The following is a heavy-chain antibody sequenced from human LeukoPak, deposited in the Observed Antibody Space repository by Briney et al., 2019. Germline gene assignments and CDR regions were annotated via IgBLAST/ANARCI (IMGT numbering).Heavy chain of an antibody. D-gene: IGHD4-17*01. CDR3: AKGGATVIDY. CDR1: GFTFSNYW. V-gene: IGHV3-74*01. J-gene: IGHJ4*02. CDR2: INSDGSST. Sequence: EGSLRLSCAASGFTFSNYWMHWVRQAPGKGLVWVSRINSDGSSTTSADSVKGRFTISRDNAKNTLYLQMNSLRAEDTAVYYCAKGGATVIDYWGQGTLVTVSP.